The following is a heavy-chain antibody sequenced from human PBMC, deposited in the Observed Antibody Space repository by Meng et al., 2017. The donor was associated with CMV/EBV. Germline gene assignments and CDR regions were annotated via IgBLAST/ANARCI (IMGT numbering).Heavy chain of an antibody. V-gene: IGHV3-11*04. D-gene: IGHD1-26*01. Sequence: LSLTCAASGFTFSDYYMSWIRQAPGKGLEWISYITNSGRSLSYADSVKGRFTISRDNAKNSLFLQLNSLRAEDTAIYYCAREGRGNYASFDHWGQGTLVTVSS. CDR2: ITNSGRSL. CDR3: AREGRGNYASFDH. CDR1: GFTFSDYY. J-gene: IGHJ4*02.